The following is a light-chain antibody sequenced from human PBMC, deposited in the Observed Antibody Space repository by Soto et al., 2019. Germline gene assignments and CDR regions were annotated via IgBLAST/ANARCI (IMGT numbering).Light chain of an antibody. J-gene: IGKJ4*01. CDR1: QSVSNY. CDR2: DAS. CDR3: QQRINWPLT. Sequence: EIVLTQSPATLSLSPGERATLFCRASQSVSNYLAWYQQKPGQAPRLLIYDASNRATDIPARFSGSGSGTVFTLTISSLEPEDFAVYYCQQRINWPLTFGGGTKVDIK. V-gene: IGKV3-11*01.